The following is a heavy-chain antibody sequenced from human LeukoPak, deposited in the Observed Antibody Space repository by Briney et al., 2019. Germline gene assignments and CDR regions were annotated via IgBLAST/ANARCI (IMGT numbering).Heavy chain of an antibody. Sequence: SETLSLTCAVYGGSFSGYYWSWIRQPPGKGLEWIGEINHRGSTNYNPSLKSRVTISVDTSKTQFSLKLSSVTAADTAVYYCARAIMFTFGGVIVLRELDYWGQGTLVTVSS. CDR1: GGSFSGYY. J-gene: IGHJ4*02. CDR2: INHRGST. D-gene: IGHD3-16*02. V-gene: IGHV4-34*01. CDR3: ARAIMFTFGGVIVLRELDY.